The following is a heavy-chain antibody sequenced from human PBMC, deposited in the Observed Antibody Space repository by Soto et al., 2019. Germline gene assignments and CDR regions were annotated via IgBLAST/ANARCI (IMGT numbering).Heavy chain of an antibody. V-gene: IGHV1-69*02. J-gene: IGHJ3*02. CDR2: IIPILGIA. CDR3: PYAFAI. Sequence: QVQLVQSGAEVKKPGSSVKVSCKASGGTFSSYTISWVRQAPGQGLEWMGRIIPILGIANYAEKFQGRVTITADKSTSTAYMELSRLSSGVTAVYYCPYAFAIWGQGTMVTVSS. CDR1: GGTFSSYT.